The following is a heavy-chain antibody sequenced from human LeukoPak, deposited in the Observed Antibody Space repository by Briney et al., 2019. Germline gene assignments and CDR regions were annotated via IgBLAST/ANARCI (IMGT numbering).Heavy chain of an antibody. J-gene: IGHJ5*02. Sequence: ASVKVSCKASGYTFTTYGISWVRQAPGQGLEWMGWINPNSGGTNYAQKFQGRVTMTRDTSISTAYMELSRLRSDDTAVYYCARDLDGTPFDPWGQGTLVTVSS. V-gene: IGHV1-2*02. D-gene: IGHD2-15*01. CDR3: ARDLDGTPFDP. CDR1: GYTFTTYG. CDR2: INPNSGGT.